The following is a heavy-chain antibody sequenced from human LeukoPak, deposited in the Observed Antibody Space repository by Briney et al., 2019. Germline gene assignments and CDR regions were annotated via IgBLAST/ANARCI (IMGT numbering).Heavy chain of an antibody. Sequence: GGSLRLSCAASGFTFSNHAMTWVRQAPGKGLEWVSVISGDGGTTYYADSVKGRFTISRDNSKNTLYLQMDSLRAGDTAVYYCAKVITYDSSGYYRHPDYWGQGTLVTVSS. CDR3: AKVITYDSSGYYRHPDY. CDR1: GFTFSNHA. J-gene: IGHJ4*02. D-gene: IGHD3-22*01. V-gene: IGHV3-23*01. CDR2: ISGDGGTT.